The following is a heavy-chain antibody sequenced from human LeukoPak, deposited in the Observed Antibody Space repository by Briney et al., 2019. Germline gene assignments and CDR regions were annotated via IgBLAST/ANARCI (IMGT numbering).Heavy chain of an antibody. CDR2: IHTSGDT. CDR3: IVFGDSNH. J-gene: IGHJ5*02. CDR1: GLTGSHNY. D-gene: IGHD4-17*01. V-gene: IGHV3-53*01. Sequence: PGGSLRLSCAASGLTGSHNYVSWVRQAPGKRLEWVSAIHTSGDTCYADSVKGRFTISRDTSKNTLYLQINSLRVEDTAVYYCIVFGDSNHWGQGTLVTVSS.